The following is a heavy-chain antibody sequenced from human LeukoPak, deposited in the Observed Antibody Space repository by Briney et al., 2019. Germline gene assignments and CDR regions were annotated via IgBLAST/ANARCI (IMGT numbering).Heavy chain of an antibody. CDR1: GFSLSTSGVG. CDR3: ARIIVPQYYFDY. CDR2: FYWDDDK. V-gene: IGHV2-5*02. J-gene: IGHJ4*02. D-gene: IGHD2/OR15-2a*01. Sequence: SGPTLVKPTQTLTLTCTFSGFSLSTSGVGVGWIRQPPGKALEWLELFYWDDDKRYSPSLKSRLTITKDTSKNQVVLTMTDMDPVDTATYYCARIIVPQYYFDYWGQGTLVTVSP.